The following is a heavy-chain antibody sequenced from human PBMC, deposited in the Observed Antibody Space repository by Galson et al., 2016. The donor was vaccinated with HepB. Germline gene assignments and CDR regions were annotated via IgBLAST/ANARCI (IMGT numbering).Heavy chain of an antibody. CDR1: GFIFRDSA. J-gene: IGHJ2*01. V-gene: IGHV3-73*01. CDR3: IAVISTGYFDL. Sequence: SLRLSCAASGFIFRDSAMHWVRQASGKGLEWVGRIRTKPNTYATVYAASVKGRFIISRDDLKNTTYLQMNSLKTEDTAVYYCIAVISTGYFDLWGRGTLVTVSS. D-gene: IGHD2-2*01. CDR2: IRTKPNTYAT.